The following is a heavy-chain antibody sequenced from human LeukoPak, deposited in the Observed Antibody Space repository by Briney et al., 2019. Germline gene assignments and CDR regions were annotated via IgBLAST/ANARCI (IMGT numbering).Heavy chain of an antibody. CDR3: GRTNRYAFHI. V-gene: IGHV3-30*02. D-gene: IGHD1-7*01. CDR1: GFIFSGSG. Sequence: GGSLRLSCAASGFIFSGSGMHWVRQAPGKGLEWVAYIRSDESNKNYADSVKGRFTISRDNSKNMLYLQMNSLTTEDTALYYCGRTNRYAFHIWGQGTMVTVSS. CDR2: IRSDESNK. J-gene: IGHJ3*02.